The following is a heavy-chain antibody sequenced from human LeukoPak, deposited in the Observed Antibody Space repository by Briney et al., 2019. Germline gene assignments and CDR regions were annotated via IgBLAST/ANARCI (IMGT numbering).Heavy chain of an antibody. J-gene: IGHJ4*02. D-gene: IGHD3-3*01. CDR3: ARDPYDFWSGYTAPFHFDY. V-gene: IGHV1-18*01. Sequence: ASVKVSCKASGYTFTSYGISRVRQAPGQGLEWMGWISAYNDNTNYAQKLQGRVTMTTDTSTSTAYMELRSLRSDDTAVYYCARDPYDFWSGYTAPFHFDYWGQGTLVTVSS. CDR2: ISAYNDNT. CDR1: GYTFTSYG.